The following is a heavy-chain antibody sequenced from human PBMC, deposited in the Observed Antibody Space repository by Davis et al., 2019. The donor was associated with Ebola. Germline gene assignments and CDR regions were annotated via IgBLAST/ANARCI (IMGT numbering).Heavy chain of an antibody. CDR2: MNPNSGNT. Sequence: AASVKVSCKASGYALPSYDINWVRQATGQGLEWMGWMNPNSGNTGYVERFQGRVTMSRNTSISTAYMELSSLRSEDTAVYYCARSGVRGYYNGMDVWGQGTTVTVSS. CDR3: ARSGVRGYYNGMDV. J-gene: IGHJ6*02. CDR1: GYALPSYD. D-gene: IGHD1-14*01. V-gene: IGHV1-8*01.